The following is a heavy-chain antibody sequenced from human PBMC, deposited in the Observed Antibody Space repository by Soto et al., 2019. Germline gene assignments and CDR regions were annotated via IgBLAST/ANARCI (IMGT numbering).Heavy chain of an antibody. CDR3: ARDYRYNWFDP. J-gene: IGHJ5*02. Sequence: PSETLSLTCAVSGGSISSGGYSWSWIRQPPGKGLEWIGYTYHSGGTYYNPSLKSRVTISVDRSKNLFSLKLSSVTAADTAVYYCARDYRYNWFDPWGQGALVTVSS. V-gene: IGHV4-30-2*01. CDR2: TYHSGGT. D-gene: IGHD4-4*01. CDR1: GGSISSGGYS.